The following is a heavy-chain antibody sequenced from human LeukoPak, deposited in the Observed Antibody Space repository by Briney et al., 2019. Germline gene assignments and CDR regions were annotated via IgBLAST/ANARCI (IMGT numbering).Heavy chain of an antibody. V-gene: IGHV3-53*01. CDR2: IYSGGST. CDR1: GFTVSSNY. Sequence: GGSLRLSCAASGFTVSSNYMSWVRQAPGKGLEWVSVIYSGGSTYYADSVKGRFTISRDNAKNSLYLQMTSLRAEDTAVYYCAPSWGSAIDFWGQGTLVTVSS. D-gene: IGHD3-16*01. J-gene: IGHJ4*02. CDR3: APSWGSAIDF.